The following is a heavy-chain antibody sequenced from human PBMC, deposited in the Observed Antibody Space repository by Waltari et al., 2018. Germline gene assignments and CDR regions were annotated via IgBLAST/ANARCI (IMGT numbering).Heavy chain of an antibody. CDR3: ARGDFWSGYSYGMDV. CDR2: IYTSGIT. Sequence: QVQLQESGPGLVKPSQTLSLTCTVSGGSISSGSYYWSWIRQPAGKGLEWIGRIYTSGITNYNPSLKSRVTISVDTSKNQFSLKLSSVTAADTAVYYCARGDFWSGYSYGMDVWGQGTTVTVSS. J-gene: IGHJ6*02. V-gene: IGHV4-61*02. CDR1: GGSISSGSYY. D-gene: IGHD3-3*01.